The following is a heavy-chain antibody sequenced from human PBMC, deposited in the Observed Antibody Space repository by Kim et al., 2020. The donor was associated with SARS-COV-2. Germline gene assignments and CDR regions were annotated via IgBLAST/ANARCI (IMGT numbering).Heavy chain of an antibody. CDR1: GFTFSTYG. V-gene: IGHV3-30*18. D-gene: IGHD1-1*01. CDR2: VSNDGSNK. Sequence: GGSLRLSCAASGFTFSTYGMHWVRQAPGKGLEWVAVVSNDGSNKYYADSVKGRFTISRDNSKNTLYLQMNSLRAEDTAVYYCAKDQMGLGTTFDYWGKGT. CDR3: AKDQMGLGTTFDY. J-gene: IGHJ4*02.